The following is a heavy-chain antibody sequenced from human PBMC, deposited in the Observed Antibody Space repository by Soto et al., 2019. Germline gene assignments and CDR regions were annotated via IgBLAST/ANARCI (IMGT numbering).Heavy chain of an antibody. J-gene: IGHJ6*02. CDR3: AKDGYDSSGFQDYYYYYGMDV. V-gene: IGHV3-30*18. CDR2: ISYDGSNK. CDR1: GFTFSSYG. Sequence: GGSLRLSCAASGFTFSSYGMRWVRQAPGKGLEWVAVISYDGSNKYYADSVKGRFTISRDNSKNTLYLQMNSLRAEDTAVYYCAKDGYDSSGFQDYYYYYGMDVWGQGTTVTVSS. D-gene: IGHD3-22*01.